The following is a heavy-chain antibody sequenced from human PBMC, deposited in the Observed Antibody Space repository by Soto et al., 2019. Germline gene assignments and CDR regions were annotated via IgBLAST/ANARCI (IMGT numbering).Heavy chain of an antibody. D-gene: IGHD7-27*01. CDR2: VFHTGNT. J-gene: IGHJ4*02. Sequence: PSETLSLTCAVSGDSISSSVWWTWVRQPPGEGLEWIGEVFHTGNTNYNPSLKSRVTMSVDKSTNEFSLKVTSVTAADTAIYYCARKAWVRFDYWGQGALVTVSS. CDR3: ARKAWVRFDY. V-gene: IGHV4-4*02. CDR1: GDSISSSVW.